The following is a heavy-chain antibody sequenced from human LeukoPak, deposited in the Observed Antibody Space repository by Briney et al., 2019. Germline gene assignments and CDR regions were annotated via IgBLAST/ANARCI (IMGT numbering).Heavy chain of an antibody. CDR2: IYYSGST. D-gene: IGHD2-15*01. J-gene: IGHJ3*02. Sequence: PSETLSLTCTVSGGSISSYYWSWIRQPPGKGLEWIGYIYYSGSTNYNPSLKSRVTISVDTSKNQFSLKLSSVTAADTAMYYCARGHCSGGSCYSDAFDIWGQGTMVTVSS. CDR1: GGSISSYY. CDR3: ARGHCSGGSCYSDAFDI. V-gene: IGHV4-59*01.